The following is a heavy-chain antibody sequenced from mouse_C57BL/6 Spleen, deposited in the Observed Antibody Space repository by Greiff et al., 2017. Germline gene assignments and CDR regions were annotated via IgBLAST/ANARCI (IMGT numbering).Heavy chain of an antibody. CDR1: GFTFSDYG. D-gene: IGHD2-4*01. Sequence: EVLLVESGGGLVKPGGSLKLSCAASGFTFSDYGMHWVRQAPEKGLEWVAYISSGSSTIYYADTVKGRFTISRDNAKNTLFLQKTSLRSEDTAMYYCARAIYYDYDWYFGDWGTGTTVTVSS. CDR3: ARAIYYDYDWYFGD. CDR2: ISSGSSTI. V-gene: IGHV5-17*01. J-gene: IGHJ1*03.